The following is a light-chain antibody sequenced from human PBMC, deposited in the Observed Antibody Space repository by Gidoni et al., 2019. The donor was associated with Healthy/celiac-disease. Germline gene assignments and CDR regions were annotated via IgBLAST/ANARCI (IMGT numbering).Light chain of an antibody. CDR1: QSVSSSY. Sequence: EIVLTQSPGTLSLSPGERATLSCRASQSVSSSYLAWYQQKPGQAPRLLIYGASSRATGIPDRCSGSGSGTDFTLTISRLEPEDFAVYYCQQYGSSPPYTVXQXTKLEIK. CDR3: QQYGSSPPYT. J-gene: IGKJ2*01. V-gene: IGKV3-20*01. CDR2: GAS.